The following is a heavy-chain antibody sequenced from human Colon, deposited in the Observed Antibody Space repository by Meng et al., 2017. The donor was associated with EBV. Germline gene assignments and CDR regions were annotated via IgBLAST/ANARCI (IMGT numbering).Heavy chain of an antibody. J-gene: IGHJ4*02. V-gene: IGHV4-30-4*01. CDR1: GVSINSGGYY. D-gene: IGHD3-10*01. Sequence: QLRRPESGPGLLKPSQTLSLTCAVSGVSINSGGYYWSWIRRPPGKGLEWIGAIYHSGSTSYNPSLQSRVTMFVDTSKNQFSLMLTSVTATDTAVYYCARRRGGSGRDCWGQGTLVTVSS. CDR3: ARRRGGSGRDC. CDR2: IYHSGST.